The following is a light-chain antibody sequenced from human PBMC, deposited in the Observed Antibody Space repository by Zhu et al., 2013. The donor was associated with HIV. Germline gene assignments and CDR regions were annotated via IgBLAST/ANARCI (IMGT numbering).Light chain of an antibody. V-gene: IGLV1-40*01. CDR2: DNT. J-gene: IGLJ3*02. Sequence: QSVLTQPPSVSGAPGQRVTISCTGSSSNIGAGYDVHWYQRLPGTAPKLLIYDNTNRPSGVPDRFSGSKSGSSASLAISGLQSDDDADYYCAVWDASLQGWVFGGGTKLTVL. CDR1: SSNIGAGYD. CDR3: AVWDASLQGWV.